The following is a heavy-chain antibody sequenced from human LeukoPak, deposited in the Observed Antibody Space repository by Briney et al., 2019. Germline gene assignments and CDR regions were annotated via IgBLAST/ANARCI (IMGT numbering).Heavy chain of an antibody. J-gene: IGHJ6*02. V-gene: IGHV3-48*04. CDR2: ISSSSSTI. CDR3: ARAYDDILTGYSGYYGMDV. CDR1: GFTFSNYW. D-gene: IGHD3-9*01. Sequence: GGSLRLSCAASGFTFSNYWMHWVRQAPGKGLEWVSYISSSSSTIYYADSVKGRFTISRDNAKNSLYPQMNSLRAEDTAVYYCARAYDDILTGYSGYYGMDVWGQGTTVTVSS.